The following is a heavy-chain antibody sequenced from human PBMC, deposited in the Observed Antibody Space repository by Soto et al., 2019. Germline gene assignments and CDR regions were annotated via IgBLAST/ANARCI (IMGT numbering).Heavy chain of an antibody. V-gene: IGHV3-33*01. CDR1: GFTFSSYG. D-gene: IGHD2-15*01. Sequence: SGGSLRLSCAASGFTFSSYGMHWVRQAPGKGLEWVAVIWYDGSNKYYADSVKGRLTISRDNSKNTLYLQMNSLRAEDTAVYYCARRDCSGGSCYFAYWGQGTLVTVSS. CDR2: IWYDGSNK. CDR3: ARRDCSGGSCYFAY. J-gene: IGHJ4*02.